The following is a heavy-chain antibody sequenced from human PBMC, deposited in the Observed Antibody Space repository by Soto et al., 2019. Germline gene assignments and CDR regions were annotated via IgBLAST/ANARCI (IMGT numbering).Heavy chain of an antibody. J-gene: IGHJ4*02. CDR2: IYWDDDK. CDR3: ALKRWSNFDY. CDR1: GFSLSTSGVD. Sequence: QITLKESGPTRVKPTQTLTRTCTLSGFSLSTSGVDVGWIRRPPGKALEWLAVIYWDDDKRYRPSLMSRLTITKDTSKNQVVLTVTNIDPVDTATYYCALKRWSNFDYWGQGTLVTVSS. V-gene: IGHV2-5*02. D-gene: IGHD2-15*01.